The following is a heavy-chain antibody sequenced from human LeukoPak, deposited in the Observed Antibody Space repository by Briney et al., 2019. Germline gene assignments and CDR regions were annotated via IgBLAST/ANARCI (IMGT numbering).Heavy chain of an antibody. CDR1: GYTFTSYD. J-gene: IGHJ6*03. CDR2: IIPILGIA. D-gene: IGHD3-10*01. CDR3: ARDRAPRGSYYMDV. Sequence: SMKVSCKASGYTFTSYDINWVRQATGQGLEWMGRIIPILGIANYAQKFQGRVTITADKSTSTAYMELSSLRSEDTAVYYCARDRAPRGSYYMDVWGKGTTVTVSS. V-gene: IGHV1-69*04.